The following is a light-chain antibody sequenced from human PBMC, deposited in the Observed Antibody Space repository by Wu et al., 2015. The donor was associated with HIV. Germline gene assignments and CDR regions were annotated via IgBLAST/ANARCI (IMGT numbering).Light chain of an antibody. CDR2: DAS. CDR1: QTIRTR. CDR3: HQYHDWSLGD. Sequence: EVIMTQSPATLSVSPGERVTLSCRASQTIRTRLAWYQQKPAQAPRLLIYDASNRAPDIPLRFSGSGSGTDFTLTITSLQSEDFAVYYCHQYHDWSLGDFGQGTRVEIK. V-gene: IGKV3-15*01. J-gene: IGKJ1*01.